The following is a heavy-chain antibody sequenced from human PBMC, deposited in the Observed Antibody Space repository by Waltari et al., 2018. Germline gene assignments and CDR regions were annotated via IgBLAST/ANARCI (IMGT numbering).Heavy chain of an antibody. D-gene: IGHD6-25*01. CDR1: GFTGSGNY. Sequence: DVELVESGGGLIQPGGSLRLSCAASGFTGSGNYMTGGRQAPGKGLEGVSVIYSAGPKDDADSLKGRFTISRDNSKNTLYLQMNSLRGEDTAVYYCARGRLVGYYYYYMDVWGKGTTVTVSS. CDR3: ARGRLVGYYYYYMDV. J-gene: IGHJ6*03. CDR2: IYSAGPK. V-gene: IGHV3-53*01.